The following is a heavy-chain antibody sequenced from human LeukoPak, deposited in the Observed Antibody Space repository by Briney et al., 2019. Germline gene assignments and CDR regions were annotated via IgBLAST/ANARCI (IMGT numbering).Heavy chain of an antibody. CDR1: GGSISNYY. CDR2: IYYSGDT. J-gene: IGHJ5*02. D-gene: IGHD6-13*01. V-gene: IGHV4-59*01. CDR3: ARGDSSSWSNWFDP. Sequence: ASETLSLTCTVSGGSISNYYWSWIRQPPGKGLEWIGYIYYSGDTNYNPSLKSRLTKPVDASKNQFSLKLSSVTAADTAVYYCARGDSSSWSNWFDPWGQGTLVTVSS.